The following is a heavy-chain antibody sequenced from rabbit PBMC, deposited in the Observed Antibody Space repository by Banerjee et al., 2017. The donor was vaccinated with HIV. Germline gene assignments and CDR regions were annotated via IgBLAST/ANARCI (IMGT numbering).Heavy chain of an antibody. V-gene: IGHV1S40*01. D-gene: IGHD4-2*01. J-gene: IGHJ4*01. CDR3: ARDFYAGAGYAL. CDR1: GFSFSSGYD. CDR2: IYAGSSGST. Sequence: QSLEESGGGLVKPGASLTLTCKASGFSFSSGYDMCWVRQAPGKGLEWIGCIYAGSSGSTYYASWAKGRFTISKTSSTTVTLQMTSLTAADTATYFCARDFYAGAGYALWGPGTLVTVS.